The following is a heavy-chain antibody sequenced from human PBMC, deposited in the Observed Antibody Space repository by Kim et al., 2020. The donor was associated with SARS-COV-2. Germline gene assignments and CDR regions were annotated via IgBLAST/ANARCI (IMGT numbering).Heavy chain of an antibody. Sequence: GGSLRLSCAASGFTFSSYAMHWVRQAPGKGLEWVAVISYDGSNKYYADSVKGRFTISRDNSKNTLYLQMNSLRAEDTAVYYCARALENKLELRPFDYWG. V-gene: IGHV3-30-3*01. J-gene: IGHJ4*01. D-gene: IGHD1-7*01. CDR3: ARALENKLELRPFDY. CDR1: GFTFSSYA. CDR2: ISYDGSNK.